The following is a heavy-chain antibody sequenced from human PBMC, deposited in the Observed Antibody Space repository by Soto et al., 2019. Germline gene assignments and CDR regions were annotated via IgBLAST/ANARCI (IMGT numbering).Heavy chain of an antibody. J-gene: IGHJ6*02. CDR3: ARGDYASYYYGMDV. CDR2: IYYGGST. Sequence: QVQLQESGPGLVKPSQTLSLTCTVSGGSISSGGYYWSWIRQHPGKGLAWIGYIYYGGSTYYNPSLKSRVAISVDTSKNQFSLKLSSVTAADTAVYYCARGDYASYYYGMDVWGQGTTVTVSS. CDR1: GGSISSGGYY. D-gene: IGHD4-17*01. V-gene: IGHV4-31*03.